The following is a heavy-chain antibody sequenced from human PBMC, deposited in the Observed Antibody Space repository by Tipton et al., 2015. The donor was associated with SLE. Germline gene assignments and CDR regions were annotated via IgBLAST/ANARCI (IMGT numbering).Heavy chain of an antibody. CDR3: ARDRGWELQKYIWFDP. CDR1: GGSFSGYY. CDR2: INHSGST. V-gene: IGHV4-34*01. D-gene: IGHD1-26*01. J-gene: IGHJ5*02. Sequence: TLSLTCAVYGGSFSGYYWSWIRQPPGKGLEWIGEINHSGSTNYNPSLKSRVTMSADTSKNQLSLKLSSVTAADTAVYYCARDRGWELQKYIWFDPWGQGTLVTVSS.